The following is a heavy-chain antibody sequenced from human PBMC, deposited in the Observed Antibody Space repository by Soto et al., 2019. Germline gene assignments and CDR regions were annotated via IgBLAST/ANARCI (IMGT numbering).Heavy chain of an antibody. Sequence: EVQLVESGGGLVQPGGSLRLSCAASGFTFSSYWMHWVRQAPGKGLVWVSRINSDGSSPSYADSVKGRFTISRDNAKTTLYLQMNSLRAEDTAVYYCASLARGGSDWYFDLWGRGTLVTVSS. J-gene: IGHJ2*01. CDR1: GFTFSSYW. CDR2: INSDGSSP. V-gene: IGHV3-74*01. D-gene: IGHD3-10*01. CDR3: ASLARGGSDWYFDL.